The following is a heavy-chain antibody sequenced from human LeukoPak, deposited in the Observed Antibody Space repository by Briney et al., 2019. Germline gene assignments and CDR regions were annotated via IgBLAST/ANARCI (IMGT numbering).Heavy chain of an antibody. V-gene: IGHV3-48*03. D-gene: IGHD1-7*01. Sequence: GGSLRLSCAASGLTFSSHEMNWVRQAPGKGLEWVSYISRSGSTIYYAHSVKGRFTISRDNAKNSLYLQMNSLKTEDTAVYYCTRLSEDNWNYGGNFDSWGQGTLVTVSS. CDR3: TRLSEDNWNYGGNFDS. CDR1: GLTFSSHE. J-gene: IGHJ4*02. CDR2: ISRSGSTI.